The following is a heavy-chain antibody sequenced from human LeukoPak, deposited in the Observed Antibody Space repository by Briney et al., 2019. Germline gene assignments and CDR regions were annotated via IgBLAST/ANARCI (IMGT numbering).Heavy chain of an antibody. CDR1: GFVFSTYA. D-gene: IGHD5-24*01. CDR2: ISGNGGYT. CDR3: ARDLFSGAEMATFDY. Sequence: GGSLRLSCAASGFVFSTYAMHWVRQAPGKGLEYVSGISGNGGYTDYANSVKGRFTISRDNFKNTLYLQMGSLRAEDMAVYYCARDLFSGAEMATFDYWGQGTLVTVSS. J-gene: IGHJ4*02. V-gene: IGHV3-64*01.